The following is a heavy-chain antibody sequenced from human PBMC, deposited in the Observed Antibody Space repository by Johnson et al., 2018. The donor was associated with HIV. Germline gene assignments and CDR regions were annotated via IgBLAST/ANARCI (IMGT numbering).Heavy chain of an antibody. Sequence: VQLVESGGGLVQPGGSLRLSCEASGFTFSSYWMSWVRQAPGKGLEWVANIKQDGSEKYYVDSVKGRFTISRDNYKNTVYLETNSLRPEDTAVYYCAKWKYCSGDNCYSEFGVFDDAFDIWGQGTMVTVSS. V-gene: IGHV3-7*02. CDR3: AKWKYCSGDNCYSEFGVFDDAFDI. CDR1: GFTFSSYW. CDR2: IKQDGSEK. D-gene: IGHD2-15*01. J-gene: IGHJ3*02.